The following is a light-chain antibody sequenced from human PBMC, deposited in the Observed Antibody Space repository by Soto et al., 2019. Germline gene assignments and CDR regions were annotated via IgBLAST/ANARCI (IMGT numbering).Light chain of an antibody. CDR2: DAS. CDR1: QSISSW. Sequence: DIQITQSTSTLSASVGDRVTITCRASQSISSWLAWYQQKPGRAPKVLIFDASSLESGVPSRFSGSGSATEFTLTISSLQPDDFATYYCQQYTTYPWTFGQGTKVDIK. J-gene: IGKJ1*01. V-gene: IGKV1-5*01. CDR3: QQYTTYPWT.